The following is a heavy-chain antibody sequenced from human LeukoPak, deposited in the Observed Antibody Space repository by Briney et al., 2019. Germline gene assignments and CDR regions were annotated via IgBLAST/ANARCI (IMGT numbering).Heavy chain of an antibody. V-gene: IGHV4-59*08. CDR3: ARHNSTYYRFDY. CDR2: IHYSGST. CDR1: GGSISSYY. D-gene: IGHD2/OR15-2a*01. Sequence: PSETLSLTCTVSGGSISSYYWSWIRQPPGKGLEWIGYIHYSGSTNYNPSLKSRVAISVDTSKNQFSLKVSSVTAADTAVYYCARHNSTYYRFDYWGQGTLVSVSS. J-gene: IGHJ4*02.